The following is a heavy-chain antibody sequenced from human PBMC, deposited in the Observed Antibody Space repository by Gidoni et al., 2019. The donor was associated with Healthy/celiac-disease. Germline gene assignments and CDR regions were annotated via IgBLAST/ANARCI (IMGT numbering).Heavy chain of an antibody. V-gene: IGHV1-69*06. CDR3: ARVGRDYYGSGSYPAEFDP. CDR2: IIPIFGTA. CDR1: GGTFSSYA. Sequence: AQLVQSAAEVKKLGSSVKVSCKASGGTFSSYAISWVRQAPGQGLEWMGGIIPIFGTANYAQKFQGRVTITADKSTSTAYMELSSLRSEDTAVYYCARVGRDYYGSGSYPAEFDPWGQGTLVTVSS. J-gene: IGHJ5*02. D-gene: IGHD3-10*01.